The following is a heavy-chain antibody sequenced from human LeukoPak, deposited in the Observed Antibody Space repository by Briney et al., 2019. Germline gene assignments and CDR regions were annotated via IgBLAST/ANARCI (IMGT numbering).Heavy chain of an antibody. V-gene: IGHV3-74*01. J-gene: IGHJ4*02. Sequence: GGSLRLSCAASGFTFSGYWMHWVRHAPGKGLVWVSRINSDGSSTSYADSVKGRFTISRDNAKNTLYLQMNSLRAEDTAVYYCPGDWLVPFDYWGQGTLVTVSS. CDR3: PGDWLVPFDY. CDR2: INSDGSST. D-gene: IGHD3-10*01. CDR1: GFTFSGYW.